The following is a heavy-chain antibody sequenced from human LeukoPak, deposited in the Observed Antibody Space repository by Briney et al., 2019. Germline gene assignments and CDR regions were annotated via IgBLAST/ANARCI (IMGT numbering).Heavy chain of an antibody. CDR1: GGTFSGYY. J-gene: IGHJ6*04. D-gene: IGHD3-3*01. Sequence: SETLTLTCAVYGGTFSGYYWSWIRQPPGKGLEWIGEINHSGSTNYNPSLKSRVTVSVATSKNQCPLKQSSVTAADTAVYCCARGHYDFWSGSFSLDVWGKGTTVTVSS. CDR3: ARGHYDFWSGSFSLDV. V-gene: IGHV4-34*01. CDR2: INHSGST.